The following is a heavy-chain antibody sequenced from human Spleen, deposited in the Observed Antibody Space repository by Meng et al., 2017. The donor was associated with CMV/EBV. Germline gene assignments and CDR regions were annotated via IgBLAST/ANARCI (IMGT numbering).Heavy chain of an antibody. J-gene: IGHJ4*02. CDR3: AKEGYSSGWYFDH. V-gene: IGHV3-30*02. CDR1: GFTFSSYG. CDR2: IRYDGNNK. Sequence: GESLKISCAASGFTFSSYGMHWVRQAPGKGLEWVAFIRYDGNNKYYADSVKGRFTIPRDNSQNTLYLQINSLRPEDTAVYWCAKEGYSSGWYFDHWGQGTLVTVSS. D-gene: IGHD6-19*01.